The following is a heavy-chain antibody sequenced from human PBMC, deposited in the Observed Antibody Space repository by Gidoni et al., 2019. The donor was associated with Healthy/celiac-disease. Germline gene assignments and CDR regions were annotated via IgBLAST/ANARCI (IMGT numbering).Heavy chain of an antibody. V-gene: IGHV1-58*01. CDR1: GFTFTSSA. D-gene: IGHD4-4*01. CDR3: AADGVYSEWRYYYYYMDV. CDR2: IVVGSGNT. J-gene: IGHJ6*03. Sequence: QMQLVQSGPEVKKPGTSVKVSCKASGFTFTSSAVQWVRQARGQRLEWIGWIVVGSGNTNYAQKFQERVTITRDMSTSTAYMELSSLRSEDTAVYYCAADGVYSEWRYYYYYMDVWGKGTTVTVSS.